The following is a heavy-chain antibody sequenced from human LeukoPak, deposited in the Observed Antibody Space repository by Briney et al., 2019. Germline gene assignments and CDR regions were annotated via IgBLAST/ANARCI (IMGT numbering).Heavy chain of an antibody. CDR2: ISYDGSNK. CDR1: GFTFSSYG. J-gene: IGHJ3*02. Sequence: GGSLRLSCAASGFTFSSYGMHWVRQAPGKGLEWVAVISYDGSNKYYADSVKGRFTISRDNSKNTLYLQMNSLRAEDTAVYYCAKALYDSSGDDAFDIWGQGTMVTVSS. CDR3: AKALYDSSGDDAFDI. D-gene: IGHD3-22*01. V-gene: IGHV3-30*18.